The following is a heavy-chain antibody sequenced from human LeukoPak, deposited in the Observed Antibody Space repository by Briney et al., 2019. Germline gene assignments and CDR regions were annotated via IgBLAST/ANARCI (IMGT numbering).Heavy chain of an antibody. V-gene: IGHV3-21*04. CDR2: ISSCSSYI. CDR1: GFTFSSYS. CDR3: AKDGYSGYDVFDC. J-gene: IGHJ4*02. D-gene: IGHD5-12*01. Sequence: GGSLRLSCAASGFTFSSYSMNWVRQAPGKGLEWVSSISSCSSYIYYADSVKGRFTISRDNAKNSLYLQMNSLRVEDTAVYYCAKDGYSGYDVFDCWGQGTLVTVSS.